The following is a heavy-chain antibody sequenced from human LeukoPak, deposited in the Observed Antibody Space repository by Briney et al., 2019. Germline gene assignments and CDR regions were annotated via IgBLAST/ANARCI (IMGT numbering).Heavy chain of an antibody. CDR3: ARDSGSIDCSSTSCGNWFDP. V-gene: IGHV1-69*05. J-gene: IGHJ5*02. D-gene: IGHD2-2*01. CDR1: GGTFSSYA. CDR2: IIPIFGTA. Sequence: ASVKVSCKASGGTFSSYAISWVRQAPGQGLEWMGGIIPIFGTANYAQRFQGRVTITTDESTSTAYMELSSLRSEDTAVYYCARDSGSIDCSSTSCGNWFDPWGQGTLVTVSS.